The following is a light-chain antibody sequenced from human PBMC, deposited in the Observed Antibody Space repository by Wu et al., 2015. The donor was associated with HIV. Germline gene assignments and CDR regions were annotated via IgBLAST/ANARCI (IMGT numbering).Light chain of an antibody. J-gene: IGKJ4*01. Sequence: DIVLTQSPATLSLSPGERATLSRRASQSVNRYLVWYQQKPGQTPRLLIYDASNRATGIPARFSGSGSGTEFTLTISSLEPEDSAMYFCQQRSNWLSFGGGTKVEI. V-gene: IGKV3-11*01. CDR3: QQRSNWLS. CDR2: DAS. CDR1: QSVNRY.